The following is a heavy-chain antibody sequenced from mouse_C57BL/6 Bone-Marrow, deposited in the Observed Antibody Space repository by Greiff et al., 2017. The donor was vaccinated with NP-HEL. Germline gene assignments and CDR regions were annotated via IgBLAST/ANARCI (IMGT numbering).Heavy chain of an antibody. D-gene: IGHD2-4*01. CDR2: IYPGDGDT. V-gene: IGHV1-80*01. J-gene: IGHJ3*01. CDR3: ARCYYHYPWFAY. CDR1: GYAFSSYW. Sequence: QVQLQQSGAVLVKPGASVKISCKASGYAFSSYWMNWVKQRPGKGLEWIGQIYPGDGDTNYNGKFKGKATLTADKSSSTAYMQPSSLTSEYSSVYFCARCYYHYPWFAYWGQGTLVTVSA.